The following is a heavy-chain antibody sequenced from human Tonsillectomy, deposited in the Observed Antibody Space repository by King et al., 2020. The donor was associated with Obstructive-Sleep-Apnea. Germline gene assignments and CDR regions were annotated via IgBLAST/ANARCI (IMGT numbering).Heavy chain of an antibody. V-gene: IGHV3-11*06. CDR1: GFTFSDYY. CDR3: ARYCTNGVCSLSFDY. CDR2: ISTITSYT. D-gene: IGHD2-8*01. Sequence: VQLVESGGGLVKPGGSLRLSCAASGFTFSDYYMSWIRQAPGKGLEWVSYISTITSYTNYADSLKGRFTISRDNTKNSLYLQMNSLRAEDTAVYYCARYCTNGVCSLSFDYWGQGTLVTVSS. J-gene: IGHJ4*02.